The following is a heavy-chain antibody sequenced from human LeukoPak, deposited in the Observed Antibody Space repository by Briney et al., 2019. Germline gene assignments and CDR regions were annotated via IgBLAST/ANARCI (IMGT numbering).Heavy chain of an antibody. D-gene: IGHD5/OR15-5a*01. CDR2: IYYSGST. Sequence: SETLSLTCTVSGGSISSYYWSWIRQPPGKGLEWIGYIYYSGSTNYNPSLKSRVTISVDTSKNQFSLKLSSVTAADTAVYYCAKDIRLYADYWGQGTLVTVSS. V-gene: IGHV4-59*01. CDR3: AKDIRLYADY. CDR1: GGSISSYY. J-gene: IGHJ4*02.